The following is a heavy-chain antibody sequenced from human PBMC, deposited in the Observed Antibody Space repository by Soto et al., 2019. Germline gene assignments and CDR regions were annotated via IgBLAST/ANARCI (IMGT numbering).Heavy chain of an antibody. V-gene: IGHV1-18*04. Sequence: ASVKVSFKACCYTFTIYFIIGLRQSPLQWGEWMGWISAYNGNTNYAQKLHGRVTMTTDTSTSTAYMELRSLRSDDTAVYYCARGGWRQSGGIEYYYGMDVWGQRTTVTVSS. D-gene: IGHD3-16*01. J-gene: IGHJ6*02. CDR1: CYTFTIYF. CDR2: ISAYNGNT. CDR3: ARGGWRQSGGIEYYYGMDV.